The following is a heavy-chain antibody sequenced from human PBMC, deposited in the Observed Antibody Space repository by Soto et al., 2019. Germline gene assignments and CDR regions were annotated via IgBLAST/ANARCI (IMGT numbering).Heavy chain of an antibody. CDR2: IYPGDSET. V-gene: IGHV5-51*01. CDR1: GDNFTKNW. D-gene: IGHD2-8*01. CDR3: FILYGAARRGFDY. Sequence: PXASLKICFRGTGDNFTKNWIGWVGQLPGKGLEWMGIIYPGDSETRYSPSFQGQVTISVDKSKNTAYLHWSSLKAPDTAIYYCFILYGAARRGFDYWGPGTLVTVSS. J-gene: IGHJ4*02.